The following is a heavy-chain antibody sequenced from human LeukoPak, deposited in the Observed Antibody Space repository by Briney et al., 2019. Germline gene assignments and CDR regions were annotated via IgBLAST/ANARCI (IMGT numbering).Heavy chain of an antibody. J-gene: IGHJ4*02. Sequence: ASVKVTCKVSGYTLTEFSMHRVRQAPGKGLEWMGGFDPEDGETIYAQKFQGRVTMTEDTSTDTAYMELRSLRSDDTAVYYCARDRPLYDYVWASYRNSDYWGQGTLVTVSS. CDR1: GYTLTEFS. CDR3: ARDRPLYDYVWASYRNSDY. D-gene: IGHD3-16*02. V-gene: IGHV1-24*01. CDR2: FDPEDGET.